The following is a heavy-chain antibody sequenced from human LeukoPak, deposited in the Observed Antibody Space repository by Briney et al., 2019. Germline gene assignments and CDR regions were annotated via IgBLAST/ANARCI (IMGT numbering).Heavy chain of an antibody. CDR1: GYSISSGYY. CDR3: ARERLSADWLLSMGYFDY. V-gene: IGHV4-38-2*02. CDR2: IYHSGST. Sequence: SETLSLTRTVSGYSISSGYYWGWIRQPPGKGLEWIGSIYHSGSTYYNPSLKSRVTISVDTSKNQFSLKLSSVTAADTAVYYCARERLSADWLLSMGYFDYWGQGTLVTVSS. J-gene: IGHJ4*02. D-gene: IGHD3-9*01.